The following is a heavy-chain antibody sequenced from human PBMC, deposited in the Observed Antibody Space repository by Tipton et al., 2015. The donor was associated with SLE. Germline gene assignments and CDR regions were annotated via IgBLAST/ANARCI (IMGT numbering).Heavy chain of an antibody. V-gene: IGHV4-34*01. CDR1: GESFSGYY. CDR3: ARFMISVGFDY. Sequence: TLSLTCAVYGESFSGYYWTWLRQPPGKGLEWIGDINHSASTNYNPPLKSRVAISVDTSKNQFSLKLSSVTAADTAVYYCARFMISVGFDYWGQGILVTVAS. CDR2: INHSAST. J-gene: IGHJ4*02. D-gene: IGHD3-16*01.